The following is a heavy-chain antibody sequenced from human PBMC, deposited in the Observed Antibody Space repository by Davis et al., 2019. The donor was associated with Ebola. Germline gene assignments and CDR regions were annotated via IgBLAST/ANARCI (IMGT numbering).Heavy chain of an antibody. CDR1: GGSISSGGYY. Sequence: SETLSLTCTVSGGSISSGGYYWSWIRQHPGKGLEWIGYIYYSGSTYYNPSLKSRVTISVDTSKNQFSLKLSSVTAADTAVYYCARGSYGRGQVAFDIWGQGTMVTVSS. J-gene: IGHJ3*02. CDR3: ARGSYGRGQVAFDI. V-gene: IGHV4-31*03. D-gene: IGHD1-26*01. CDR2: IYYSGST.